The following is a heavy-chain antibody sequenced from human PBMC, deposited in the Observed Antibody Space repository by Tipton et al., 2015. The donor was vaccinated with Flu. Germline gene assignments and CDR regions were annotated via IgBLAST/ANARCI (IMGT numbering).Heavy chain of an antibody. CDR3: ARDRILGYSSSWYIDY. CDR2: INAGNGNT. J-gene: IGHJ4*02. Sequence: QLVQSGAEVKKPGASVKVSCKASGYTFTSYAMHWVRQAPGQRLEWMGWINAGNGNTKYSQEFQGRVTITRDTSASTAYMELSSLRSEDMAVYYCARDRILGYSSSWYIDYWGQGTLVTVSS. CDR1: GYTFTSYA. V-gene: IGHV1-3*03. D-gene: IGHD6-13*01.